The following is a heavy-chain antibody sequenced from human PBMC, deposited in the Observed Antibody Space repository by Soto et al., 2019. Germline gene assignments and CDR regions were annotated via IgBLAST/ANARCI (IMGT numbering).Heavy chain of an antibody. J-gene: IGHJ4*02. CDR2: IIPIFGTA. V-gene: IGHV1-69*13. D-gene: IGHD5-18*01. Sequence: GASVKVSCKASGGTFSSYAISWVRQAPGQGLEWMGGIIPIFGTANYAQKFQGRVTITADESTSTAYMELSSPRSEDTAVYYCARGPQIQLWSSYYFDYWGQGTLVTVSS. CDR1: GGTFSSYA. CDR3: ARGPQIQLWSSYYFDY.